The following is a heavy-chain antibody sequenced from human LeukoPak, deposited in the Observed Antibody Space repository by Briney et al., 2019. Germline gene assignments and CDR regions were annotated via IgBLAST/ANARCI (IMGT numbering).Heavy chain of an antibody. J-gene: IGHJ4*02. D-gene: IGHD4-17*01. CDR2: IYYSGST. CDR3: ARGRDYVGRYFDY. V-gene: IGHV4-30-4*01. Sequence: SETLSLTCTVSGGSISGGDYYWSWIRQPPGKGLEWIGYIYYSGSTYYNPSLKSRVTISVDTSKNQFSLKLSSVTAADTAVYYCARGRDYVGRYFDYWGQGTLVTVSS. CDR1: GGSISGGDYY.